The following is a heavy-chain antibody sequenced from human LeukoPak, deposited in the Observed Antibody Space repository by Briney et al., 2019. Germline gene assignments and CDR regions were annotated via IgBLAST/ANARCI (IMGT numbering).Heavy chain of an antibody. Sequence: GEALKISCQASGYRFTNYWIGWVRQMPGKGLGWMGIIYPTDSDTRYSPSFQGQVTISIDKSIRTAYVQWSSLKTSDTAMYYCARLRGGTITLLRGAFDYWSQGTLVTVSS. CDR2: IYPTDSDT. J-gene: IGHJ4*02. CDR3: ARLRGGTITLLRGAFDY. D-gene: IGHD3-10*01. CDR1: GYRFTNYW. V-gene: IGHV5-51*01.